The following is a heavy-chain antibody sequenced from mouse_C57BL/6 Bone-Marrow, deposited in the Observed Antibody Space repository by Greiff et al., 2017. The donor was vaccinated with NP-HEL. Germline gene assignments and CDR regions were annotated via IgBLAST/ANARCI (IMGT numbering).Heavy chain of an antibody. CDR1: GFTFSSYA. D-gene: IGHD2-4*01. V-gene: IGHV5-4*01. J-gene: IGHJ2*01. CDR2: ISDGGSYT. Sequence: EVQLVESGGGLVKPGGSLKLSCAASGFTFSSYAMSWVRQTPEKRLEWVATISDGGSYTSYPDNVKGRFTISRDNAKNNLYLQMSHLKSEDTAMYYCARDGLRRAFYFDYWGQGTTLTVSS. CDR3: ARDGLRRAFYFDY.